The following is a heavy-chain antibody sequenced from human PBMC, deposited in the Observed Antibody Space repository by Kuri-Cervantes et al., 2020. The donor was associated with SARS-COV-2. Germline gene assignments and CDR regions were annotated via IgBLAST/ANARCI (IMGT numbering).Heavy chain of an antibody. V-gene: IGHV1-18*01. J-gene: IGHJ6*02. CDR3: ARDYCSKTNCYIRGTSNYYYGMDA. CDR2: INGYNGNT. Sequence: ASVKVSCKASGFTLINYGISWVRQAPGQGLEWMGWINGYNGNTKYAQNLQGRVTMTTDTSTNTAYMELRSLRSDDTAMYYCARDYCSKTNCYIRGTSNYYYGMDAWGQGTTVTVSS. CDR1: GFTLINYG. D-gene: IGHD2-2*02.